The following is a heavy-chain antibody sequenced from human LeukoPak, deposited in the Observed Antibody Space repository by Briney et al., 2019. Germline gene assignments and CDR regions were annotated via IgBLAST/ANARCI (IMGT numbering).Heavy chain of an antibody. CDR3: ARDLRSSGYYAFDY. Sequence: GGSLRLSCEGSGFTFSNYWMHWVRQAPGKGLEWVSFISSSSSYIYYADSVKGRFTISRDNAKNSLYLQMNSLRAEDTAVYYCARDLRSSGYYAFDYWGQGTLVTVSS. CDR1: GFTFSNYW. V-gene: IGHV3-21*01. D-gene: IGHD3-22*01. CDR2: ISSSSSYI. J-gene: IGHJ4*02.